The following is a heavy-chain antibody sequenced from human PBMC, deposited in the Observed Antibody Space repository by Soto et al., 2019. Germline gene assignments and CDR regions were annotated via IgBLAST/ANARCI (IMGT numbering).Heavy chain of an antibody. CDR2: IDWDDDK. D-gene: IGHD3-22*01. V-gene: IGHV2-70*01. J-gene: IGHJ5*02. CDR3: ARSPTYSYEILGFDP. Sequence: SGSYAVNPTQTLTLTCTFSGFSLSTSGMCVSWIRQPPGKALEWLALIDWDDDKYYSTSLKTRLTISKDTSKNQVVLTMTNMDPVDTATYYCARSPTYSYEILGFDPWGQGTLVTVSS. CDR1: GFSLSTSGMC.